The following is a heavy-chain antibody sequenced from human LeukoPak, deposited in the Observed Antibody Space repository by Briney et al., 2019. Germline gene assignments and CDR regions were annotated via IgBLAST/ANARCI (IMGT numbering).Heavy chain of an antibody. CDR3: ARDLVSGPLDYGMDV. Sequence: PGGSVRLSCAASGFTLSSYGMQWVRQAPGEGLEWVVVISYDGSNKYYADSVKGRFTISRDNSKNTLYLQMNSLRAEDTAVYYCARDLVSGPLDYGMDVWGQGNTVTVSS. CDR1: GFTLSSYG. CDR2: ISYDGSNK. J-gene: IGHJ6*02. V-gene: IGHV3-30*03. D-gene: IGHD6-6*01.